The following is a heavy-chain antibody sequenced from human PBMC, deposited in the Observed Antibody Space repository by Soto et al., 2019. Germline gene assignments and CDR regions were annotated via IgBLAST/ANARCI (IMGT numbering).Heavy chain of an antibody. V-gene: IGHV4-59*01. J-gene: IGHJ2*01. CDR1: GGSITNYY. D-gene: IGHD3-22*01. Sequence: QVQLQESGPGLVKPSETLSLTCTVSGGSITNYYWSWIRQPPGKGLELIGYIYYSGSTNYSPSLKSPVTISVDTSKNQFSLNLRSVTAADTAVYFCARRSYFDSTGFHWYFDLWGRGTLVTVSS. CDR3: ARRSYFDSTGFHWYFDL. CDR2: IYYSGST.